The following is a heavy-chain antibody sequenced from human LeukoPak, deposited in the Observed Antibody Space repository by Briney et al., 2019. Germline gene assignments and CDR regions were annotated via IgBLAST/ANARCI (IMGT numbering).Heavy chain of an antibody. D-gene: IGHD2-8*01. V-gene: IGHV4-39*01. Sequence: PSETLSLTCTVSGGSISSSSYYWGWIRQPPGKGLEWIGSIYYSGSTYYNPSLKSRVTISVDTSKNQFSLKLSSVTAADTAVYYCARLLDIVLMVHWFDPWGQGTLVTVSS. CDR1: GGSISSSSYY. CDR2: IYYSGST. J-gene: IGHJ5*02. CDR3: ARLLDIVLMVHWFDP.